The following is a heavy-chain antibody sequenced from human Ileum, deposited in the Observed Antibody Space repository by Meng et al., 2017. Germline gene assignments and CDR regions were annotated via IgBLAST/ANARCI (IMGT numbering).Heavy chain of an antibody. J-gene: IGHJ4*02. CDR1: GFIFSDHY. D-gene: IGHD2-8*01. CDR2: IRKKVNGYST. Sequence: GGSLRLSCADSGFIFSDHYMDWVRQAPGKGLEWVGRIRKKVNGYSTEYAASVKGRFTISRDDSKNSLYLQMNSLETEDTAVYYCARVRGTTLYDSYLDYWGQGTRVTGSS. V-gene: IGHV3-72*01. CDR3: ARVRGTTLYDSYLDY.